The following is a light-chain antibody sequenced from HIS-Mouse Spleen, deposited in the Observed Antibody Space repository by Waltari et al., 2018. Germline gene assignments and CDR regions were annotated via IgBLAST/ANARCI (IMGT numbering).Light chain of an antibody. V-gene: IGLV2-14*03. CDR1: SSDVGGYNY. CDR2: DVS. CDR3: SSYTSSSTLV. Sequence: QSALTQPASVSGSPGQSITIHCTGTSSDVGGYNYVPWYQQHPGKAPKLMIYDVSNRPSGVSNRFSGSKSGNTASLTISGLQAEDEADYYCSSYTSSSTLVFGGGTKLTVL. J-gene: IGLJ3*02.